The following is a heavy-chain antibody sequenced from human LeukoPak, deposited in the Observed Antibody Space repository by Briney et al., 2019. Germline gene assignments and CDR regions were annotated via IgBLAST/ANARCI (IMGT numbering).Heavy chain of an antibody. J-gene: IGHJ3*02. V-gene: IGHV1-18*04. CDR2: ISAYNGNT. CDR3: ARDTRALGYSSSKAFDI. CDR1: GYTFTGYF. Sequence: ASVKVSCKAFGYTFTGYFIHWVRQAPGQGLEWMGWISAYNGNTNYAQKLQGRVTMTTDTSTSTAYMELRSLRSDDTAVYYCARDTRALGYSSSKAFDIWGQGTMVTVSS. D-gene: IGHD6-6*01.